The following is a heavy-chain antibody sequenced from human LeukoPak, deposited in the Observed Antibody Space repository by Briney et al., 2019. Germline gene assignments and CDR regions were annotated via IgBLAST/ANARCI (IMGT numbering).Heavy chain of an antibody. CDR3: VRGEAITMIVVVITINY. J-gene: IGHJ4*02. CDR1: GFTFSGSW. V-gene: IGHV3-52*01. Sequence: GGSLRLSCAASGFTFSGSWMHWVCQAPEKGLEWVADVKCDGSEKYYVDSVKGRLTISRDNAKNSLYLQVNSLRAEDMTVYYCVRGEAITMIVVVITINYWGQGTLVTVSS. D-gene: IGHD3-22*01. CDR2: VKCDGSEK.